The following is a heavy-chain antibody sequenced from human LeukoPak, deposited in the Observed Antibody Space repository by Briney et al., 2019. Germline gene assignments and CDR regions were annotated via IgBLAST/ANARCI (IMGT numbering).Heavy chain of an antibody. CDR1: GFTFSSYE. J-gene: IGHJ4*02. Sequence: GGSLRLSCAASGFTFSSYEMNWVRQAPGKGLEWVSYISSSGSTIYYADSVKDRFTISRDNAKNSLYLQMNSLRAEDTAVYYCARGGAAAGFDYWGQGTLVTVSS. CDR2: ISSSGSTI. D-gene: IGHD6-13*01. CDR3: ARGGAAAGFDY. V-gene: IGHV3-48*03.